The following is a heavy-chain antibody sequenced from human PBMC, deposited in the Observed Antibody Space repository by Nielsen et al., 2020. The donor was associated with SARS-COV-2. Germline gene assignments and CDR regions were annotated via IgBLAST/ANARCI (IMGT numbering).Heavy chain of an antibody. CDR1: GFTFSNYA. CDR3: AKVPLDGYDILTGYYLRYYFDY. J-gene: IGHJ4*02. Sequence: GESLKISCVASGFTFSNYAMSWVRQIPGKGLEWVSGISGNGASAYYADSVKGRFTISRDNSKNTLYLQMNSLRAEDTAVYYCAKVPLDGYDILTGYYLRYYFDYWGQGTLVTVSS. CDR2: ISGNGASA. V-gene: IGHV3-23*01. D-gene: IGHD3-9*01.